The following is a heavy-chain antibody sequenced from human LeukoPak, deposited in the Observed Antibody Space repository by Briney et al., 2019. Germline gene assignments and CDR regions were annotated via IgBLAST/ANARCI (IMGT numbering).Heavy chain of an antibody. V-gene: IGHV3-23*01. CDR1: GFTFSSYA. CDR2: ISGSGGST. J-gene: IGHJ4*02. CDR3: ATSIAAAGTRYYFDY. D-gene: IGHD6-13*01. Sequence: GGSLRLSRAASGFTFSSYAMSWVRQAPGKGLEWVSAISGSGGSTYYADSVKGRFTISRDNSKNTLYLQMNSLRAEDTAVYYCATSIAAAGTRYYFDYWGQGTLVTVSS.